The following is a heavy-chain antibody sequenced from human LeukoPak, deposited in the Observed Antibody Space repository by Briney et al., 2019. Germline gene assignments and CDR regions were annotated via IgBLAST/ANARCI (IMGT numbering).Heavy chain of an antibody. V-gene: IGHV3-30-3*01. D-gene: IGHD6-13*01. CDR3: ARDPLVSHGGSSWHNWFDP. J-gene: IGHJ5*02. Sequence: GGSLRLSCAASGFTFSSYAMHWVRQAPGKGLEWVAIISSDGSSTFYADSVKGRFTISRDNPKNTLYLQMNSLTTEETAVYYCARDPLVSHGGSSWHNWFDPWGQGTLVTVSS. CDR2: ISSDGSST. CDR1: GFTFSSYA.